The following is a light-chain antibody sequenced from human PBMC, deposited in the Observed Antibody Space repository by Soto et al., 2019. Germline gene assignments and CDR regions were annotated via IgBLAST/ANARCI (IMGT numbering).Light chain of an antibody. CDR3: MQALQTPWT. CDR1: QSLLHSNGYNY. J-gene: IGKJ1*01. Sequence: DIVMTQSPLSLPVTPGEPASISCRSSQSLLHSNGYNYLDWYLQKPGQSPHLLIYLGSNRASGVPDRFSGSGSGTDFTLKSSRVEAEDVGVYYCMQALQTPWTFGQGTKVEI. CDR2: LGS. V-gene: IGKV2-28*01.